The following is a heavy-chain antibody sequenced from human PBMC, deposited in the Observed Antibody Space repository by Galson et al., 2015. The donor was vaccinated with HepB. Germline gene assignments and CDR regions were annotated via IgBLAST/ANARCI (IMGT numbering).Heavy chain of an antibody. V-gene: IGHV3-30-3*01. CDR3: ARAGAAAGEGSAFDI. CDR2: ISYDGSNK. Sequence: SLRLSCAASGFTFSSYAMHWVRQAPGKGLEWVAVISYDGSNKYYADSVKGRFTISRDNSKNTLYLQMNSLRAEDTAVYYCARAGAAAGEGSAFDIWGQGTMVTVSS. D-gene: IGHD6-13*01. CDR1: GFTFSSYA. J-gene: IGHJ3*02.